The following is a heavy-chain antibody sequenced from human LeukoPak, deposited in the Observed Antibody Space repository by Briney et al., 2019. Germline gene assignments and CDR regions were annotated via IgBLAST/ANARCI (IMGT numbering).Heavy chain of an antibody. CDR3: AKGHSVATTFGAFDI. CDR1: GGSISSGGYY. CDR2: FYYSGST. V-gene: IGHV4-61*08. Sequence: TSETLSLTCTVSGGSISSGGYYWSWIRQPPGKGLEWIGYFYYSGSTNYNPSLKSRVTMSVDTSKNQLSLKLTSVTAADTAVYYCAKGHSVATTFGAFDIWGQGTMVTVSS. J-gene: IGHJ3*02. D-gene: IGHD5-12*01.